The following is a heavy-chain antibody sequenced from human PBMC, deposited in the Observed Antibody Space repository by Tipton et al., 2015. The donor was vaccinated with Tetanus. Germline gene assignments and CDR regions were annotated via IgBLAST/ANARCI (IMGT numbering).Heavy chain of an antibody. Sequence: GLVKPSETLSLTCTVSGGSISSGTYYWSWIRQPPGKGLEWIGEINYDGSTNYSPSLKSRVTLSLDTTKKQVSLKLSSVTAADTAVYYCARLTEVVSRSGWAFDLWGQGTLVAVSS. CDR1: GGSISSGTYY. D-gene: IGHD5/OR15-5a*01. CDR2: INYDGST. CDR3: ARLTEVVSRSGWAFDL. J-gene: IGHJ4*02. V-gene: IGHV4-39*01.